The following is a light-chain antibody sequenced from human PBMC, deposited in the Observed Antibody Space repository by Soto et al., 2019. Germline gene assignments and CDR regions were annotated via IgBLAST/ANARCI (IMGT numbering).Light chain of an antibody. CDR2: YAS. CDR1: QDVSNY. J-gene: IGKJ2*01. CDR3: QQYDNVPHT. Sequence: DIQMTQSPSSLSASVGDRVTITCQASQDVSNYLNWYQQKPGKAPKLLIHYASNLETGVPSRFSGSGSGTDFTFTISTLQPEDIATYYCQQYDNVPHTFGQGTKLEIK. V-gene: IGKV1-33*01.